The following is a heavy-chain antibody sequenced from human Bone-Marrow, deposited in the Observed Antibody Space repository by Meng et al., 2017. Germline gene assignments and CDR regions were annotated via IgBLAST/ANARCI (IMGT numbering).Heavy chain of an antibody. CDR1: GFTFSSYA. V-gene: IGHV3-33*08. D-gene: IGHD5-24*01. J-gene: IGHJ4*02. CDR2: IWYDGSNK. Sequence: GESLKISCAASGFTFSSYAMHWVRQAPGKGLEWVAVIWYDGSNKYYADSVKGRFTISRDNSKNTLYLQMNSLRAEDTAVYYCARDREMATIYGVDYWGQGTLVTVSS. CDR3: ARDREMATIYGVDY.